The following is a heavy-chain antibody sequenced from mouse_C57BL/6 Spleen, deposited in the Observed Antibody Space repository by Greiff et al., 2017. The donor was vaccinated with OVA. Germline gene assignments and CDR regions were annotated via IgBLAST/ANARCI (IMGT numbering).Heavy chain of an antibody. CDR1: GFNIKDDY. V-gene: IGHV14-4*01. Sequence: EVKLEESGAELVRPGASVKLSCTASGFNIKDDYMHWVKQRPEQGLEWIGWIDPENGDTEYASKFQGKATITADTSSNTAYLQLSSLSSEDTAVYYCTTEAGGSSYYYAMDYWGQGTSVTVSS. J-gene: IGHJ4*01. CDR2: IDPENGDT. CDR3: TTEAGGSSYYYAMDY. D-gene: IGHD1-1*01.